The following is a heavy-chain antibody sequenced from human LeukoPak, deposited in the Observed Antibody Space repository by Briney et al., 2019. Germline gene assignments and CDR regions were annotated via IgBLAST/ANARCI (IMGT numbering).Heavy chain of an antibody. V-gene: IGHV1-69*01. CDR3: ARSTSIVVVPAVPSYYSDY. CDR1: GGTFSSYA. J-gene: IGHJ4*02. CDR2: IIPIFGTA. D-gene: IGHD2-2*01. Sequence: SVKVSCKASGGTFSSYAISWVRQAPGQGLEWMGGIIPIFGTANYAQKFQGRVTITADESTSTAYMELSSLRSEDTAVYYCARSTSIVVVPAVPSYYSDYWGQGTLVTVSS.